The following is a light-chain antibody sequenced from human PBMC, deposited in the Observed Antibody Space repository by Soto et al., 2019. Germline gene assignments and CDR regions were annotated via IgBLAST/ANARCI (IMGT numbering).Light chain of an antibody. CDR1: QSVRSSY. J-gene: IGKJ4*01. CDR2: GAS. V-gene: IGKV3-20*01. Sequence: EIVLTQSPGTLSLSPGGRATLSCRASQSVRSSYLAWYQQRPGQAPRLLIFGASFRATGIPDRFSGSGSGTDFTLTISRLEPEDSAVYYCQHYGSPLTFGGGTKV. CDR3: QHYGSPLT.